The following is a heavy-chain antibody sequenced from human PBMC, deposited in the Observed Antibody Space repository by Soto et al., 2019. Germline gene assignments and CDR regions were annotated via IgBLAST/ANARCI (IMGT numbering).Heavy chain of an antibody. J-gene: IGHJ4*02. D-gene: IGHD1-26*01. V-gene: IGHV1-18*01. Sequence: ASEKVSCKDSGYAGTSCGISWVRQGPGQGNEWMGWMSAYNGNTNYAQKLQGRGTMTTDTSTSTAYMELTSLRSDDTAVYSSARIRLGATSLDYWGQGTLVTVSS. CDR3: ARIRLGATSLDY. CDR2: MSAYNGNT. CDR1: GYAGTSCG.